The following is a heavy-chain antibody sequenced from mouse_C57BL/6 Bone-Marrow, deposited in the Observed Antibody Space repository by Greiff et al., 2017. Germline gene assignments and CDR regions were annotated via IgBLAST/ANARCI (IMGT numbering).Heavy chain of an antibody. J-gene: IGHJ2*01. CDR1: GYTFTSYG. D-gene: IGHD1-1*01. V-gene: IGHV1-81*01. CDR3: AREGDDYGSSYFDY. Sequence: QVQLQQSGAELARPGASVKLSCKASGYTFTSYGISWVKQSTGQGLEWIGEIYPRSGNTYYNEKFKGKATLTADKSSSTAYMELRSLTSEDSAVYFCAREGDDYGSSYFDYWGQGTTLTVSS. CDR2: IYPRSGNT.